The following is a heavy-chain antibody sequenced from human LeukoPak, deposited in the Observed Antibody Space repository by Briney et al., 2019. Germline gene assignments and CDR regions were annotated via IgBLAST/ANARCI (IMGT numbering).Heavy chain of an antibody. Sequence: ASVKVSCKASGYTFPNYHIHWVRQAPGQGLEWMGRINPNSGGTNYAQKFQGRVTMTRDTSISTAYMELSRLRSDDTAVYYCARDHEDCSSASCYDWGQGALVTVSS. D-gene: IGHD2-2*01. J-gene: IGHJ4*02. CDR1: GYTFPNYH. CDR3: ARDHEDCSSASCYD. V-gene: IGHV1-2*06. CDR2: INPNSGGT.